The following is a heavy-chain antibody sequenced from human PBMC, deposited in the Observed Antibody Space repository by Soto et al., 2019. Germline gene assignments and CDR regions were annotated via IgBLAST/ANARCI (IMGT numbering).Heavy chain of an antibody. V-gene: IGHV4-34*01. CDR3: AREVLYYDYIWGSYRRGVFDY. CDR1: GGSFSGYY. D-gene: IGHD3-16*02. J-gene: IGHJ4*02. CDR2: INNSGST. Sequence: QVQLQQWGAGLLKPSETLSLTCAVYGGSFSGYYWSWIRQPPGKGLAWIGEINNSGSTNYNPSLKSRVTISVDTSKNQFSLKLSSVTAADTAVYYCAREVLYYDYIWGSYRRGVFDYWGQGTLVTVSS.